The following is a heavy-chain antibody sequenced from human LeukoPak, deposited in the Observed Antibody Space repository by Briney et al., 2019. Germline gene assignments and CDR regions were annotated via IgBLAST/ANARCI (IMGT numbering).Heavy chain of an antibody. V-gene: IGHV4-59*08. D-gene: IGHD6-13*01. Sequence: SETLSLTCTVSGASISRYYWSCIRQPPGKRLEWIGYIYYSGSTNYNPSLKSRVTISVDTSKNQFSLKLSSVTAADTAVYYCARLLRAAAGGYFDYWGQGTLVTVSS. J-gene: IGHJ4*02. CDR1: GASISRYY. CDR2: IYYSGST. CDR3: ARLLRAAAGGYFDY.